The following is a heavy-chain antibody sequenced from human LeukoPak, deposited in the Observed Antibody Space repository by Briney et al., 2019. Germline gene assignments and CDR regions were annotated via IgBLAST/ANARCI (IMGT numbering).Heavy chain of an antibody. V-gene: IGHV4-39*07. CDR3: ARKQTGTMYDV. D-gene: IGHD1-7*01. J-gene: IGHJ4*02. CDR1: GRSISSSSYY. Sequence: SEPLSLTCIVPGRSISSSSYYWAWIRQSPGKGLEWIGTFSSGGSAYYNPSLTSRVSISKDTSDNQFSLRLYSVTAADTAVYYCARKQTGTMYDVWGQGTQVTVSS. CDR2: FSSGGSA.